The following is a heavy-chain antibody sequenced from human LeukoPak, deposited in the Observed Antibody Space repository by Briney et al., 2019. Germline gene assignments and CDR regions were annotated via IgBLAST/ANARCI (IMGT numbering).Heavy chain of an antibody. CDR3: VRESATSSNFYC. J-gene: IGHJ4*02. V-gene: IGHV4-31*03. CDR2: NYYSGST. D-gene: IGHD2-15*01. CDR1: GGSISMGGYY. Sequence: SETLSLTCTVSGGSISMGGYYWSWIRQHPGKGLEWIGYNYYSGSTYYNPSLKSRVTISVATSKNQFSLKLSSVTAADTAVHYYVRESATSSNFYCWGQGTLVTVSS.